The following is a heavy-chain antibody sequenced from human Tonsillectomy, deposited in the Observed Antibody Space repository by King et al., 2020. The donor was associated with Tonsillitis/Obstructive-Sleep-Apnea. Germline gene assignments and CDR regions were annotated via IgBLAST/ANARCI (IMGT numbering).Heavy chain of an antibody. V-gene: IGHV3-33*01. Sequence: VQLVESGGGVVQPGRSLRLSCAASGFTFSSYGMHWVRQAPGKGLEWVAVIRYDGSNEFYADSVRGRFTISRDNSKSTLYLQMNSLRAEDTAVYYCARESPTRYCSGGRCYSPFDYWGQGTLVTVSS. CDR2: IRYDGSNE. CDR1: GFTFSSYG. D-gene: IGHD2-15*01. J-gene: IGHJ4*02. CDR3: ARESPTRYCSGGRCYSPFDY.